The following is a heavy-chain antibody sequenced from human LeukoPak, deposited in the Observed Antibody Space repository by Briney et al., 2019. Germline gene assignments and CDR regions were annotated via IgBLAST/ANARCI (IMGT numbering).Heavy chain of an antibody. D-gene: IGHD3-22*01. CDR3: ARREGGYYDSSGMGVDY. Sequence: GESLKISCKGSGYSFTSYWIGWVRQMPGKGLEWMGIIYPGDSDTRYSPSFQGQVTISADKSISTAYLQWSSLKASDTAMYYCARREGGYYDSSGMGVDYWGQGTLVTVSS. V-gene: IGHV5-51*01. CDR2: IYPGDSDT. CDR1: GYSFTSYW. J-gene: IGHJ4*02.